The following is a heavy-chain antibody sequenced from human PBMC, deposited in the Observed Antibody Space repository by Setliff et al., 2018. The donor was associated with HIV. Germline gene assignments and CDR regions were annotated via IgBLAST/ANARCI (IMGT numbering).Heavy chain of an antibody. J-gene: IGHJ5*02. V-gene: IGHV7-4-1*02. D-gene: IGHD4-17*01. CDR2: VNTHTGSP. CDR1: GYTFINYA. Sequence: GASVKVSCKASGYTFINYAINWVRQAPGQGLEWMGWVNTHTGSPTYAQAFTGRFVFSVDTSITTAYLEITSLKAEDTAVYYCARALYGDYGGDLNWLDPWGQGTLVTVSS. CDR3: ARALYGDYGGDLNWLDP.